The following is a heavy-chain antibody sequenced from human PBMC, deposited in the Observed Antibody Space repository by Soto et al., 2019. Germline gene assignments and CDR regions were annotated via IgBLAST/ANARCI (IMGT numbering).Heavy chain of an antibody. CDR1: GFTFSSYE. CDR2: ISSSGSTI. Sequence: GGSLRLSCAASGFTFSSYEMNWVRQAPGKGLEWVSYISSSGSTIYYADSVKGRFTISRDNAKNSLYLQMNSLRAEDTAVYYCARDLIGGWYDYWGQGTLVTISS. V-gene: IGHV3-48*03. D-gene: IGHD6-19*01. J-gene: IGHJ4*02. CDR3: ARDLIGGWYDY.